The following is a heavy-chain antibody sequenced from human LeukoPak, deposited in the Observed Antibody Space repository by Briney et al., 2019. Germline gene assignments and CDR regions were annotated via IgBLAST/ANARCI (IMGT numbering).Heavy chain of an antibody. Sequence: GGSLRLSCAASGFTFSSYTMSWVRQAPGKGLEWVSAISGSGGSTYYADSVKGRFTISRDNSRNTLYLQMNSLRAEDTAVYYCAKGVRRSSDYSSPVDYWGQGTLVTVSS. D-gene: IGHD3-22*01. CDR1: GFTFSSYT. CDR2: ISGSGGST. CDR3: AKGVRRSSDYSSPVDY. V-gene: IGHV3-23*01. J-gene: IGHJ4*02.